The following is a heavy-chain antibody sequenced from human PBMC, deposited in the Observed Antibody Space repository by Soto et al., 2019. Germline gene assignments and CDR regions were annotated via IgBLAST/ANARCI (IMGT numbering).Heavy chain of an antibody. V-gene: IGHV3-7*01. CDR3: ARDKGYSSSWYLSETEYYYYGMDV. CDR2: IKQDGSEE. J-gene: IGHJ6*02. CDR1: GFTFSSYW. Sequence: GGSLRLSCAASGFTFSSYWMSWVRQAPGKGLEWVANIKQDGSEEYYVDSVKGRFTISRDNAKNSLYLQMNSLRAEDTAVYYCARDKGYSSSWYLSETEYYYYGMDVWGQGTTVTVYS. D-gene: IGHD6-13*01.